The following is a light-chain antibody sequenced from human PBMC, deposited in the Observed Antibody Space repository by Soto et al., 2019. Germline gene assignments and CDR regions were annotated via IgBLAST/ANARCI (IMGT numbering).Light chain of an antibody. V-gene: IGKV3-11*01. CDR1: LSCRFL. Sequence: ALTPSPLSLSSSARDRATCPCRPSLSCRFLLAWQQQKPGQAPMLLIYDAYNRATGIPSRFSGSGSGTDFTLTISSLEPEDFAVYYCQQRHIWPITFGQGTRLEIK. CDR2: DAY. CDR3: QQRHIWPIT. J-gene: IGKJ5*01.